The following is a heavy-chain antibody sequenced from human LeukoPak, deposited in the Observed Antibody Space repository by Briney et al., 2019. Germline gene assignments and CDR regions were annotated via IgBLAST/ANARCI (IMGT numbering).Heavy chain of an antibody. V-gene: IGHV1-69*05. Sequence: SVKVSCKASGGTFSSYAISWVRQAPGQGLEWMGRIIPIFGTANYAQKFQGRVTITTDESTSTAYMELSSLRSGDTAVYYCARDPVGDYDYVWGSYRFDYWGQGTLVTVSS. J-gene: IGHJ4*02. CDR3: ARDPVGDYDYVWGSYRFDY. CDR1: GGTFSSYA. CDR2: IIPIFGTA. D-gene: IGHD3-16*02.